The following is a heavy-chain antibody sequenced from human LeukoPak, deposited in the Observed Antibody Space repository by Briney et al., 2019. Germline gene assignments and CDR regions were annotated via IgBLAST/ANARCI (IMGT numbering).Heavy chain of an antibody. V-gene: IGHV4-30-4*08. CDR2: IYYSGST. D-gene: IGHD2-21*02. CDR1: GGSISSGDYY. J-gene: IGHJ4*02. CDR3: AREGGGDYYFDY. Sequence: PSQTLSLTCTVSGGSISSGDYYWSWIRQPPGKGLEWIGYIYYSGSTYYNPSLKSRVTISVDTSKNQFSLKLSSVTAADTALYYCAREGGGDYYFDYWGQGTLVTVSS.